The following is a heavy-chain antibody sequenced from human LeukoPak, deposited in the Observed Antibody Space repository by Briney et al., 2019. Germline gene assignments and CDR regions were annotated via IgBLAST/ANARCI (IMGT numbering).Heavy chain of an antibody. Sequence: PGGSLRLSCAASGFTFSSYSMNWVRQAPGKGLEWVSSISSSSSYIYYADSVKGRFTISRDNAKNSLYLQMNSLRAEDTAVYYCARGSGYGGSEFDYWGQGTLVTVSS. J-gene: IGHJ4*02. CDR2: ISSSSSYI. CDR3: ARGSGYGGSEFDY. D-gene: IGHD5-12*01. CDR1: GFTFSSYS. V-gene: IGHV3-21*01.